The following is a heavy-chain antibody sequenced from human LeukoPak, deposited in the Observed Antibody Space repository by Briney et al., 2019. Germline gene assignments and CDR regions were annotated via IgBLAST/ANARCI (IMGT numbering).Heavy chain of an antibody. V-gene: IGHV1-3*01. D-gene: IGHD3-9*01. CDR2: INAGNGNT. CDR1: GYTFTSYA. J-gene: IGHJ4*02. CDR3: ARGPDFDWPMRPFDY. Sequence: GASVKVSCKASGYTFTSYAMHWVRQAPGQRLEWMGWINAGNGNTKYSQKFQGRVTITRDTSASTAYMELNSLRSEDTAVYYCARGPDFDWPMRPFDYWGQGTLVTVSS.